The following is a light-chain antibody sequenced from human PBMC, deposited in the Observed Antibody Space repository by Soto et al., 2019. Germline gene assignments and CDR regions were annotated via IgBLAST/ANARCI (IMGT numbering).Light chain of an antibody. CDR3: HQYNSYSGT. V-gene: IGKV1-5*01. CDR2: GAS. Sequence: DIQMTQSPSTLSASVGDRVTITCRASQSISSWLAWYQQKPGKAPKLLIYGASSLESGVPSRFSGSGSGTEFTLTISSLQPDDFATYYCHQYNSYSGTFGQGTKVDIK. CDR1: QSISSW. J-gene: IGKJ1*01.